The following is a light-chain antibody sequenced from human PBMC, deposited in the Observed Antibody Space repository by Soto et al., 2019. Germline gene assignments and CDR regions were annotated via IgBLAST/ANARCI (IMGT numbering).Light chain of an antibody. CDR2: GAS. CDR1: QSVSSN. Sequence: EIVMTQSPATLSVSPGERASLSCRASQSVSSNLAWYQQRPGQAPRLLIYGASNRATGIPARFSGSGSGTEFTPTISSLQSEDFAIYYCQQYHNWPPYTFGQGTKLEIK. CDR3: QQYHNWPPYT. V-gene: IGKV3-15*01. J-gene: IGKJ2*01.